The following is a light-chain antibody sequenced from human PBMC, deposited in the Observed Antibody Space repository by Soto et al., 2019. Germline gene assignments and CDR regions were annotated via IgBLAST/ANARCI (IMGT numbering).Light chain of an antibody. Sequence: EVVLTQSPATLSLSPGERDTLSCRASQSVASSYLAWYQQKPGQAPRLVIHGASSRATGIPDRFSGSGSGTDFILTISRLEPEDFAVYYCQQYGNSHFTFGPGTKVDIK. CDR1: QSVASSY. CDR3: QQYGNSHFT. V-gene: IGKV3-20*01. J-gene: IGKJ3*01. CDR2: GAS.